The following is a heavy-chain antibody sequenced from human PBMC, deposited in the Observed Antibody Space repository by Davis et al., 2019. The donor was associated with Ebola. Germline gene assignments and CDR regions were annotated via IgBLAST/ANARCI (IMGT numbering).Heavy chain of an antibody. CDR3: ARGGNWGFDY. J-gene: IGHJ4*02. V-gene: IGHV5-51*01. D-gene: IGHD4-23*01. CDR1: GYSFTQYW. CDR2: IYSGDSDT. Sequence: KVSCKGSGYSFTQYWIAWVRQMPGKGPEWMGIIYSGDSDTRYSPSFQGQVTISADKSISTAYLQWSSLKASDTAMYYCARGGNWGFDYWGQGTLVTVSS.